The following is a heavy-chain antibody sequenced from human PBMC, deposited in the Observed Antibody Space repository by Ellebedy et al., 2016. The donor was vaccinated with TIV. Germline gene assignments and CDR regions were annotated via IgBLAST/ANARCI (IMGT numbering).Heavy chain of an antibody. Sequence: AASVKVSCKASGYTFIAYYMHWVRQAPGQGLEWMGWINPNSGGTNYAQKFQGRVTMTRDTSISTAYMELSSLRSDDTAVYYCATYGGGFDYWGQGTLVTVSS. CDR2: INPNSGGT. D-gene: IGHD3-16*01. V-gene: IGHV1-2*02. J-gene: IGHJ4*02. CDR3: ATYGGGFDY. CDR1: GYTFIAYY.